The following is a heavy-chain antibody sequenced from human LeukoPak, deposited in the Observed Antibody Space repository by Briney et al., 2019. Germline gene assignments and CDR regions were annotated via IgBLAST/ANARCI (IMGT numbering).Heavy chain of an antibody. V-gene: IGHV4-4*02. CDR1: GGSISSSNW. D-gene: IGHD2-21*02. CDR2: IYHSGST. CDR3: VVTAIQYDAFDI. Sequence: SETLSLTCAVSGGSISSSNWWSWVRQPPGKGLEWIGEIYHSGSTNYNPSLKSRVTISVDKSKNQFSLKLSSVTAADTAVYYCVVTAIQYDAFDIWGQGTMATVSS. J-gene: IGHJ3*02.